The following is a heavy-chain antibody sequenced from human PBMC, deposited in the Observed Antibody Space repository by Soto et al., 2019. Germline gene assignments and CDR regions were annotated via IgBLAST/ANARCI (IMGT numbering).Heavy chain of an antibody. CDR2: ISAAGDP. Sequence: EVQLVESGGGLVQPGGSLRRSCEASGFTFRNYDMHWFRQGTGKGLEWVSGISAAGDPDYADSVEGRFTISRENAQNSFFLQMNSLRVGDTAVYYCARTDRDFYGLDVLGQGTTVIASS. V-gene: IGHV3-13*05. CDR3: ARTDRDFYGLDV. J-gene: IGHJ6*02. CDR1: GFTFRNYD.